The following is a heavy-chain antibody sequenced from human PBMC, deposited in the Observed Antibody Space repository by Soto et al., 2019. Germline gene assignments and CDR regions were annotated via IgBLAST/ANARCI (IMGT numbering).Heavy chain of an antibody. CDR3: ARVDDFWSGQNWFDP. V-gene: IGHV4-59*01. CDR1: GGSISSYY. Sequence: SETLSLTCTVSGGSISSYYWSWIRQPPGKGLEWIGYIYYSGSTNYNPSLKSRVTISVDTSKNQFSLKLSSVTAADTAVHYCARVDDFWSGQNWFDPWGQGTLVTVSS. D-gene: IGHD3-3*01. J-gene: IGHJ5*02. CDR2: IYYSGST.